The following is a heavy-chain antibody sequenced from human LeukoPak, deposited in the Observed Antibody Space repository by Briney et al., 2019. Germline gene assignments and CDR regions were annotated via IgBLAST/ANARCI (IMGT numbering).Heavy chain of an antibody. D-gene: IGHD1-26*01. CDR1: GGSVSNYY. Sequence: PETLSLTCIVSGGSVSNYYWSWIRQPPGKGLEWIGYIYSSGNTKYNPSLKSRVTIFIDTLKNQFSLMLSAVTAADTAVYYCARSGSFGDLQVGPWGQGTLVTVSS. V-gene: IGHV4-59*02. CDR3: ARSGSFGDLQVGP. J-gene: IGHJ5*02. CDR2: IYSSGNT.